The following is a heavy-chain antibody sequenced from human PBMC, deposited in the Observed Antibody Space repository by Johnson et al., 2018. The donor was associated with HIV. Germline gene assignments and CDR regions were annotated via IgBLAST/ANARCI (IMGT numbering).Heavy chain of an antibody. CDR1: GFTVSSNY. D-gene: IGHD3-10*01. Sequence: VRLVESGGGLIQPGGSLRLSCAASGFTVSSNYMSWVRQAPGRGLEWVSVIYSGGSIYYTDSVKGRFTISRDTSRNTVYLQMNSLRVEDTAVYYCARAVLWFGDHGFDVWGQGTMVTVSS. CDR3: ARAVLWFGDHGFDV. CDR2: IYSGGSI. V-gene: IGHV3-53*01. J-gene: IGHJ3*01.